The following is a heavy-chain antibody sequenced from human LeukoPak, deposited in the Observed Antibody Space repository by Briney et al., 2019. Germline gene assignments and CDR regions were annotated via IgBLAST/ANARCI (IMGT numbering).Heavy chain of an antibody. D-gene: IGHD3-10*01. J-gene: IGHJ5*02. Sequence: GGSLRLSCAASGFSFSDYYMTWIRQAPGKGLEWVSHISRGSGSSIYYADSVKGRFTISRDNAKNSLYLQMNSLRAEDTAVYYCARWCWKCERPDYYGSRSYYGNWFDPWGQGTLVIVSS. CDR1: GFSFSDYY. CDR3: ARWCWKCERPDYYGSRSYYGNWFDP. CDR2: ISRGSGSSI. V-gene: IGHV3-11*01.